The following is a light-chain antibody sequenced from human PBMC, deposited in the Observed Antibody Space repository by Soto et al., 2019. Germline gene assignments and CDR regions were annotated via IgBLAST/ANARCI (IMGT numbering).Light chain of an antibody. Sequence: IQLTQSPSSLSASVGDRVTITCRASQGIINYLAWYQQKPGKTPKLLIYGASTLQSGVPSRFGGSGSRTGFTLTVSSLQPKDFTNYSCQRLFIYPPTFGPGNKVDIK. V-gene: IGKV1-9*01. CDR2: GAS. CDR3: QRLFIYPPT. J-gene: IGKJ3*01. CDR1: QGIINY.